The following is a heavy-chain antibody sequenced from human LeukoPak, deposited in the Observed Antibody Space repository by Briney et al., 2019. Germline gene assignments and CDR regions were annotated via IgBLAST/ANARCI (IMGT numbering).Heavy chain of an antibody. V-gene: IGHV3-74*01. Sequence: GGPLRLSCAASGFTFSSYWMHWVRQAPGKGLVWVSRINSDGSSTSYADSVKGRFSISRDNAKNTLYLQMSSLRAEDTAVYYCARDRGPRTGFMVREAYDYWGQGTLVTVSS. J-gene: IGHJ4*02. CDR2: INSDGSST. D-gene: IGHD3-10*01. CDR1: GFTFSSYW. CDR3: ARDRGPRTGFMVREAYDY.